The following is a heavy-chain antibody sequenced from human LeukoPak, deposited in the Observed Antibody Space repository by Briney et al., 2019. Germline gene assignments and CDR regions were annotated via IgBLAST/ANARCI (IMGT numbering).Heavy chain of an antibody. CDR3: GCWELLGAFDI. CDR2: ISSSSSYI. CDR1: GFTFSTYS. Sequence: GGSLRLSCAASGFTFSTYSMNWVRQAPGKGLEWVSSISSSSSYIYYADSVKGRFTISRDNAKNSLYLQMNSLRAEDTAVYYCGCWELLGAFDIWGQGTMVTVSS. J-gene: IGHJ3*02. D-gene: IGHD1-26*01. V-gene: IGHV3-21*01.